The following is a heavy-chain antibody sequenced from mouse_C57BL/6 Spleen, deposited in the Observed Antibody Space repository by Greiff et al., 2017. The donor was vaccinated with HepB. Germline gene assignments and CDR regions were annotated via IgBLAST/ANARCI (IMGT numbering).Heavy chain of an antibody. Sequence: LVESGPELVKPGASVKISCKASGYSFTDYNMNWVKQSNRKSLEWIGVINPNYGTTSYNQKFKGKATLTVDQSSSTAYMQLNSLTSEDSAVYYCATDYDRDIYYAMDYWGQGTSVTVSS. V-gene: IGHV1-39*01. CDR1: GYSFTDYN. CDR2: INPNYGTT. D-gene: IGHD2-4*01. J-gene: IGHJ4*01. CDR3: ATDYDRDIYYAMDY.